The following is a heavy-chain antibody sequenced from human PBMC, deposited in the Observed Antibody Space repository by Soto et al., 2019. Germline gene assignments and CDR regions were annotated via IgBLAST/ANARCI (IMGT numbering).Heavy chain of an antibody. J-gene: IGHJ4*02. D-gene: IGHD6-19*01. CDR1: GGSISSGDYY. Sequence: SETLSLTCTVSGGSISSGDYYWGWIRQPPGKGPEWIGDIYYSGTTYYNPALKSRVTISVDTSKNQFSLKLSSVTAADTAVYYCARGRGGWGPTRYYSSGVGYYFDYWGQGTLVTVSS. CDR3: ARGRGGWGPTRYYSSGVGYYFDY. CDR2: IYYSGTT. V-gene: IGHV4-39*01.